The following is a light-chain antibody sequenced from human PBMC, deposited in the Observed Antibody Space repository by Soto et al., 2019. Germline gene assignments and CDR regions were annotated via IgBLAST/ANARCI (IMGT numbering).Light chain of an antibody. V-gene: IGKV1-6*01. CDR1: QGIRSA. CDR3: PQSYSSPWT. Sequence: AIQVTQSPSSLSASVGDRVTITCRTSQGIRSALGWYQQKPGKVPKILIYAACTLQSGVLSMFSGSGSGRECTLTVSSLQSEDVATDYCPQSYSSPWTFGQGTKVDIK. J-gene: IGKJ1*01. CDR2: AAC.